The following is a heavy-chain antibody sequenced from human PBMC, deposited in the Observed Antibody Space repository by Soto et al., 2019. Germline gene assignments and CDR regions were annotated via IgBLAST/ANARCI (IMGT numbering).Heavy chain of an antibody. Sequence: GGALRLSSAASGFTFSSYAMIWVRQAPGKGLEWVSAISGSGGSTYYADSVKGRFTISRDNSKNTLYLQMNSLRAEDTAVYYCAKEAPYTMIVVVTLYYFDYWGQGTLVTVSS. CDR1: GFTFSSYA. V-gene: IGHV3-23*01. J-gene: IGHJ4*02. CDR3: AKEAPYTMIVVVTLYYFDY. CDR2: ISGSGGST. D-gene: IGHD3-22*01.